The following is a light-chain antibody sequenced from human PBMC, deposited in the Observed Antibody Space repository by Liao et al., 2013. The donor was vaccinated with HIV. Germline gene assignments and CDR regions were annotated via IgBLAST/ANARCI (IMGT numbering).Light chain of an antibody. Sequence: SYELTQPPSVSVAPGQTARITCGGNNIGTKGVHWYQQRPGQSPVLVIYEDDKRPSGIPERFSGSNSGNTATLTISGAQAMDEADYICQAWDIGTGVFGTGTKVTVL. J-gene: IGLJ1*01. CDR1: NIGTKG. CDR2: EDD. CDR3: QAWDIGTGV. V-gene: IGLV3-21*01.